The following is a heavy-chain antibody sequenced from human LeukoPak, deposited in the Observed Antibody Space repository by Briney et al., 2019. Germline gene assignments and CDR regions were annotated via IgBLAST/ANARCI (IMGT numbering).Heavy chain of an antibody. J-gene: IGHJ3*02. CDR3: ARDSSGTSNDAFEI. Sequence: ASVKVSCKTSGYTFTDYYMHWLRQAPGQGLEWMGWINPNSGDTNYVLKFQGRVTMSRDTSISTAYMELSSLRSDDAAVYYCARDSSGTSNDAFEIWGQGTLVTVSS. CDR1: GYTFTDYY. V-gene: IGHV1-2*02. CDR2: INPNSGDT. D-gene: IGHD3-22*01.